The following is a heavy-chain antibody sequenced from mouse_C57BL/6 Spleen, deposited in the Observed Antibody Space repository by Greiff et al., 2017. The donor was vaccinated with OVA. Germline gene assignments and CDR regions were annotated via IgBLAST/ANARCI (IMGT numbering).Heavy chain of an antibody. J-gene: IGHJ2*01. D-gene: IGHD2-2*01. CDR2: INPYNGGT. CDR3: ARETMVTTQDY. Sequence: EVQLQQSGPVLVKPGASVKMSCKASGYTFTDYYMNWVKQSHGKSLEWIGVINPYNGGTSYNQKFKGKATLTVDKSSSTAYMELNSLTSEDSAVYYCARETMVTTQDYWGQGTTLTVSA. CDR1: GYTFTDYY. V-gene: IGHV1-19*01.